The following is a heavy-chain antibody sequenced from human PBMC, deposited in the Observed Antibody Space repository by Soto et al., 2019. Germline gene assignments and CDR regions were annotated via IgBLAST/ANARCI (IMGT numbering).Heavy chain of an antibody. CDR2: IKSKTDGGTT. V-gene: IGHV3-15*01. Sequence: EVQLVESGGGLVKPGGSLRLSCAASGFTFSNAWMSWVRQAPGKGLEWVGRIKSKTDGGTTDYAAPVKSRFTISRDDSKNTMYLQMNSLKTAGTAVYYCATASPDYWGQGTLVTVSS. CDR1: GFTFSNAW. J-gene: IGHJ4*02. CDR3: ATASPDY.